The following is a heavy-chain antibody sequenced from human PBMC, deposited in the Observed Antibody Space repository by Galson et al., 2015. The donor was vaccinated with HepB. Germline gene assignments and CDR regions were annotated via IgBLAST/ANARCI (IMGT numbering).Heavy chain of an antibody. D-gene: IGHD3-10*01. CDR3: ARVGGITMVRGVNWWFDP. CDR1: GFTVSSNY. CDR2: IYSGGST. Sequence: SLRLSCAASGFTVSSNYMSWVRQAPGKGLEWVSVIYSGGSTYYADSVKGRFTISRDNSKNTLYLQMNSLRAEGTAVYYCARVGGITMVRGVNWWFDPWGQGTLVTVSS. J-gene: IGHJ5*02. V-gene: IGHV3-53*01.